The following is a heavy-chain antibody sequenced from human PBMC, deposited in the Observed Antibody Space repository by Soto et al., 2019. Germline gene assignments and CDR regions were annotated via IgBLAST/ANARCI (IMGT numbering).Heavy chain of an antibody. J-gene: IGHJ4*02. D-gene: IGHD6-13*01. CDR1: GGSMSSYY. V-gene: IGHV4-59*01. CDR2: IYYSGST. CDR3: ARADLYSSSPGAFDY. Sequence: SETLAVTCPVSGGSMSSYYWSWIRQPPGKGLEWIGYIYYSGSTNYNPSLKSRVTISVDTSKNQFSLKLSSVTAADTAVYYCARADLYSSSPGAFDYWGQGTLVTVPQ.